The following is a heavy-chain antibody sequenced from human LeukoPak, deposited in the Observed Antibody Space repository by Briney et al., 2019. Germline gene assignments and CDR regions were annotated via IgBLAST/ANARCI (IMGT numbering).Heavy chain of an antibody. V-gene: IGHV1-8*01. CDR2: MSPKSGDT. CDR1: GYTFSNFD. J-gene: IGHJ5*02. Sequence: ASVKVSCKASGYTFSNFDINWVRQATGQGLEWMGWMSPKSGDTGYAQKFQGRVTMTRDTSTTTAYMELNRLISEDTAVYYCARNPPKGEIDTWGQGTLVTVSS. D-gene: IGHD1-14*01. CDR3: ARNPPKGEIDT.